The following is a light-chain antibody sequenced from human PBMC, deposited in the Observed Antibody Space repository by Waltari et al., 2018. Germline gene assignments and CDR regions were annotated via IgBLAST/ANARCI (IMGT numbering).Light chain of an antibody. CDR1: NSNIGSNT. CDR3: AAWDDSLNGYWV. J-gene: IGLJ3*02. V-gene: IGLV1-44*01. Sequence: QSVLTQPPSASGTPGQRVTISCSGGNSNIGSNTVNWYQQIPGTAPKLLIYSDHRRPSGVPARFSGSKSGTSASLAISGLQSEDEADYYCAAWDDSLNGYWVFGGGTKLTVL. CDR2: SDH.